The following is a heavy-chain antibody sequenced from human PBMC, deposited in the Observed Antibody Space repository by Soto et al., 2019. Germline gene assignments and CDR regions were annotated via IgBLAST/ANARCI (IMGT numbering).Heavy chain of an antibody. CDR3: ARGRSSSWRAWFDP. CDR2: IYYSGST. J-gene: IGHJ5*02. D-gene: IGHD6-13*01. V-gene: IGHV4-61*08. CDR1: GGSISSGDYY. Sequence: PSETLSLTCTVSGGSISSGDYYWSWIRQPPGKGLEWIGYIYYSGSTNYNPSLKSRVTISVDTSKNQFSLKLSSVTAADTAVYYCARGRSSSWRAWFDPWGQGTLVTVSS.